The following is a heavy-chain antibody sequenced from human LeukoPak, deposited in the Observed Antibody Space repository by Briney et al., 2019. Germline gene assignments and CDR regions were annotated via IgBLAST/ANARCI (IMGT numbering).Heavy chain of an antibody. D-gene: IGHD3-3*01. CDR1: GYTLTELS. J-gene: IGHJ4*02. Sequence: ATVKVSCKVSGYTLTELSMHGVRQAPGKGLEWMGGFDPEDGETIYAQKFQGRVTMTEDTSTDTAYMELSCLKSEGTAVYCCAPDPVAQSIFGVVISSWGQGTLVTASS. V-gene: IGHV1-24*01. CDR3: APDPVAQSIFGVVISS. CDR2: FDPEDGET.